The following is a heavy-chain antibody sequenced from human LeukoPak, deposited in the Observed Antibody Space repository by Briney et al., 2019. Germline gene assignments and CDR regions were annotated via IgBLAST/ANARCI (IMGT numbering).Heavy chain of an antibody. CDR2: ISWDGGST. CDR3: AKDTGSGTYSYYSDY. Sequence: PGGSLRLSSAASGFTFDDYSMHWVRQAPGKGLEWVSLISWDGGSTYYADSVKGRFTISRDNSKNSLYLHMISLRTEDTALYYCAKDTGSGTYSYYSDYWGQGTLVTVSS. D-gene: IGHD1-26*01. CDR1: GFTFDDYS. V-gene: IGHV3-43*01. J-gene: IGHJ4*02.